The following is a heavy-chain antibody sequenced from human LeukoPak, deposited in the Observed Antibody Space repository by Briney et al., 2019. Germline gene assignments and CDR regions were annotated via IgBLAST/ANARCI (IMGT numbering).Heavy chain of an antibody. V-gene: IGHV1-69*04. CDR2: IIPILGIA. Sequence: SVKVSCKASGGTFSSYGISWVRQAPGQGLEWMGRIIPILGIANYAQKFQGRVTITADKSTSTAYMELSSLRSEDTAVYYCARENRIAAAGSNYYYYYMDVWGKGTTVTVSS. CDR3: ARENRIAAAGSNYYYYYMDV. D-gene: IGHD6-13*01. CDR1: GGTFSSYG. J-gene: IGHJ6*03.